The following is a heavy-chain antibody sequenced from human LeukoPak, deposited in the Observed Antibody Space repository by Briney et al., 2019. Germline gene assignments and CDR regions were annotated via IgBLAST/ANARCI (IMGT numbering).Heavy chain of an antibody. D-gene: IGHD3-22*01. V-gene: IGHV3-48*01. Sequence: GGSLRLSCAASGFTFSSYWMNWVRQAPGKGLEWVSYISSSSSTIYYADSVKGRFTISRDNAKNSLYLQMNSLRAEDTAVYYCARGAYYYEDWGQGTLVTVSS. CDR2: ISSSSSTI. CDR1: GFTFSSYW. J-gene: IGHJ4*02. CDR3: ARGAYYYED.